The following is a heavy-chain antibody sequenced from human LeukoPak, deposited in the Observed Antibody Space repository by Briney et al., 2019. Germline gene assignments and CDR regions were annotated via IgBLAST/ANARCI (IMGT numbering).Heavy chain of an antibody. Sequence: GGSLRLSCAASGFTFSDYGMHWVRQAPGKGLEGVAVIWFDGSNKYHADSVEGRFTISRDNSKNTLFLQMDSLRAEDTAVYYCARDVGITAAGNYFDFWGQGTLVTVSS. CDR3: ARDVGITAAGNYFDF. CDR2: IWFDGSNK. J-gene: IGHJ4*02. D-gene: IGHD6-13*01. V-gene: IGHV3-33*01. CDR1: GFTFSDYG.